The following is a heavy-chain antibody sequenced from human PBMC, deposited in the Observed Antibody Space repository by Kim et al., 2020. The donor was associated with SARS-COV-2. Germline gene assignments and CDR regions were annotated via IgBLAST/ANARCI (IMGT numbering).Heavy chain of an antibody. CDR1: GGSISSGDYY. Sequence: SETLSLTCTVSGGSISSGDYYWSWIRQPPGKGLEWIGYIYYTGSSHYNPSLNSRVTISIDTSKNQFSLKLSSVTAADTAVYYCGRGTPIGGGDCYSHWG. CDR3: GRGTPIGGGDCYSH. CDR2: IYYTGSS. J-gene: IGHJ1*01. V-gene: IGHV4-30-4*01. D-gene: IGHD2-21*02.